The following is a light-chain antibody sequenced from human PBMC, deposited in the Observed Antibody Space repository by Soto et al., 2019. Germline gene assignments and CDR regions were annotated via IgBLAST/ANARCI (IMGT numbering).Light chain of an antibody. CDR1: SSNIGSNT. V-gene: IGLV1-44*01. Sequence: QSVLTQPPSASGTPGQRVTISCSGSSSNIGSNTVNWYQQLPGTAPKLLIYSNNQRPSEVPDRFSGSKSGTSASLAISGLQSEDEADYYCAAWDDSLKGWVFGGGTKVTVL. J-gene: IGLJ3*02. CDR3: AAWDDSLKGWV. CDR2: SNN.